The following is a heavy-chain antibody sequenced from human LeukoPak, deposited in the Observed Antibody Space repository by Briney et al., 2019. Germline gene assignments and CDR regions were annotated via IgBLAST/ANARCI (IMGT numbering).Heavy chain of an antibody. CDR1: GGSFSGYY. Sequence: PSETLSLTCAVYGGSFSGYYWSWIRQPPGKGLEWIGEINHSGSTNYNPSLKSRVTISVDTSKNQFSLKLSSVTAADTAVYYCARALSEDGVVVTAAIRVSPTRDYYYMDVWGKGTTVTVSS. J-gene: IGHJ6*03. D-gene: IGHD2-2*01. V-gene: IGHV4-34*01. CDR3: ARALSEDGVVVTAAIRVSPTRDYYYMDV. CDR2: INHSGST.